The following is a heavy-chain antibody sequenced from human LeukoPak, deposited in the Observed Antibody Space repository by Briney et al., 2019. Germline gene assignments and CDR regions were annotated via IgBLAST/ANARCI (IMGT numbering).Heavy chain of an antibody. D-gene: IGHD3-10*01. CDR3: ARSGATYYYGSGSYYKFWFDP. V-gene: IGHV4-59*12. J-gene: IGHJ5*02. CDR2: IYYSGST. Sequence: SETLSLTCTVSGGSISSYYWSWIRQPPGKGLEWIGYIYYSGSTNYNPSLKSRVTISVDTSKNQFSLKLSSVTAADTAVYYCARSGATYYYGSGSYYKFWFDPWGQGTLVTVSS. CDR1: GGSISSYY.